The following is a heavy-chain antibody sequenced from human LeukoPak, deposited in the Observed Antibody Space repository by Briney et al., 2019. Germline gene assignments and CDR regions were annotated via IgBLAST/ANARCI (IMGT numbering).Heavy chain of an antibody. D-gene: IGHD3-22*01. J-gene: IGHJ4*02. CDR1: GGSISSSGYY. CDR2: VYCSGNT. Sequence: SETLSLTCTVSGGSISSSGYYWDWIRQPPGKGLEWIGSVYCSGNTYYKSSLESRVTISVDTSNNRFSLKLNSVTAAGTGTYYCARTSGRGSVDPGTSGYVDSWGQGSLVTVSS. V-gene: IGHV4-39*01. CDR3: ARTSGRGSVDPGTSGYVDS.